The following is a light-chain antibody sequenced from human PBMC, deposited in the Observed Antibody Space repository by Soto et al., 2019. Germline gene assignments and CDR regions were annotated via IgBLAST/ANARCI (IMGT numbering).Light chain of an antibody. V-gene: IGKV3-11*01. Sequence: EIVLTQSPATLSLSPGERATLSCRASQSVSSYFAWYQQKPGQAPRLLIYDASNRATGIPARFSGSGSGTDFTLTISSLEPEDFAVYYCQQRSNWPITFXQGTKVDIK. CDR3: QQRSNWPIT. CDR1: QSVSSY. J-gene: IGKJ1*01. CDR2: DAS.